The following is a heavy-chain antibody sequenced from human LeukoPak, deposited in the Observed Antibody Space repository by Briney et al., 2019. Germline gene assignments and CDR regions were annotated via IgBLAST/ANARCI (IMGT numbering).Heavy chain of an antibody. CDR2: IKQDGSEK. D-gene: IGHD5-18*01. J-gene: IGHJ6*03. CDR1: GFTFSVFW. V-gene: IGHV3-7*01. CDR3: ARDNGYNYGYFYHYYMDV. Sequence: PGGSLRLSCAASGFTFSVFWMSWVRQAPGKGLEWVANIKQDGSEKYYGDSVKGRFTISRDNSKKSLYLQMSSLRAEDTAVYYCARDNGYNYGYFYHYYMDVWGKGTTVTVSS.